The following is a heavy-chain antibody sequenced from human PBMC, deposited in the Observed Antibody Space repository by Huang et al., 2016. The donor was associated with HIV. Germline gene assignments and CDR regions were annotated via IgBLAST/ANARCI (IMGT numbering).Heavy chain of an antibody. D-gene: IGHD6-13*01. V-gene: IGHV3-48*01. J-gene: IGHJ4*02. CDR1: GFSFSSCN. CDR2: ISETGSVI. CDR3: ARGYSSSWLYN. Sequence: EEQLVESGGGLVQPGGSLRFSCAASGFSFSSCNMNWVRQGRGKGLEWLSYISETGSVITYADSVKGRFTVSRDNAKNSLYLQMDSLRAEDTAVYYCARGYSSSWLYNWGQGTLVTVSS.